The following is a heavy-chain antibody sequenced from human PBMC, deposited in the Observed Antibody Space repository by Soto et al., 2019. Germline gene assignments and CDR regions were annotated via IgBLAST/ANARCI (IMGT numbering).Heavy chain of an antibody. D-gene: IGHD3-3*01. J-gene: IGHJ5*02. CDR1: GFTFSSYA. CDR2: ISGSVGTT. Sequence: PGGSLRLSCAASGFTFSSYAMSWVRQAPGKGLEWISVISGSVGTTYYADSVKGRFTISRDNSKSTLYLQMNSLGAEDTAVYYCATSLPLSHCDLWSHYLVACGQGTLVTVS. V-gene: IGHV3-23*01. CDR3: ATSLPLSHCDLWSHYLVA.